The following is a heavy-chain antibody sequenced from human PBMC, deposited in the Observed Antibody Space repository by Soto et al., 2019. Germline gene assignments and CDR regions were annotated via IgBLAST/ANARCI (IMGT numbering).Heavy chain of an antibody. D-gene: IGHD3-10*01. V-gene: IGHV1-8*01. Sequence: GASVKVSCKASGYTFTNYEINCVRQATGQGLEWMGWMNPGSGNTGYAHKFQGRVTMTRNISISTSYMELSRLGSDDTAIYYCARMASSGSLNWFDPWGQGTLVTVSS. CDR1: GYTFTNYE. J-gene: IGHJ5*02. CDR2: MNPGSGNT. CDR3: ARMASSGSLNWFDP.